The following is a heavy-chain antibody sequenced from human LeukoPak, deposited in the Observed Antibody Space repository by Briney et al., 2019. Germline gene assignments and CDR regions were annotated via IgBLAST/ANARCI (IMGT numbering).Heavy chain of an antibody. CDR2: ISGSGDST. Sequence: GGSLRLSCAASGFTFSNYGMSWVRQAPGRGWEWVSAISGSGDSTYYADSVKGRFTISRDNSKNTLYLQMNSLRAEDTAVYYCAKDSGPDFWSGYQFDYWGQGTLVTVSS. D-gene: IGHD3-3*01. V-gene: IGHV3-23*01. CDR1: GFTFSNYG. CDR3: AKDSGPDFWSGYQFDY. J-gene: IGHJ4*02.